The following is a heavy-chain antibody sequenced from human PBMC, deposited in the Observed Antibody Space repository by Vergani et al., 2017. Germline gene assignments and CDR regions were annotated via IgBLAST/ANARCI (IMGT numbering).Heavy chain of an antibody. V-gene: IGHV1-69*01. CDR3: ARESSGSFPLFDY. J-gene: IGHJ4*02. CDR1: GGTFKSNT. Sequence: QVQLVQSGAEVKKPGSSVKVSCKTSGGTFKSNTFSWVRQAPGQGLEWMGGIIPIFGTADYAQDFQGRLSITADESTSTVYMELSSLRSEDTAVYYCARESSGSFPLFDYWGQGTLVTVSS. CDR2: IIPIFGTA. D-gene: IGHD6-19*01.